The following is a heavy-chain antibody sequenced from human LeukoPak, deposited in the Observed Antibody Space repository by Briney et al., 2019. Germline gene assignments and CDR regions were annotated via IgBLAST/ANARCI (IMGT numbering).Heavy chain of an antibody. J-gene: IGHJ4*02. D-gene: IGHD1-26*01. CDR1: GGSFSGYY. CDR2: INHSGST. Sequence: SETLSLTCAVYGGSFSGYYWSWIRQPPGKGLEWIGEINHSGSTNYNPSLRRRVTISVETSKNQFSLKLSSVTAADTALYYCARGRWELPIDYWGQGTLVTAPS. V-gene: IGHV4-34*01. CDR3: ARGRWELPIDY.